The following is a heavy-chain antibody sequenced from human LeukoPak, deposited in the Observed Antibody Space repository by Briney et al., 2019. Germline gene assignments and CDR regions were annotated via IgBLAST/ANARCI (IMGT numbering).Heavy chain of an antibody. CDR1: GFTFSDYY. J-gene: IGHJ4*02. CDR2: ISGSTIYT. D-gene: IGHD6-19*01. CDR3: ARESETSGWYDY. V-gene: IGHV3-11*05. Sequence: KPGGSLRLSCAASGFTFSDYYMSWVRRAPGKGLDWISYISGSTIYTNYADSVKGRFTISRDNTRKSLSLQMSSLRSEDTALYYCARESETSGWYDYWGQGTLVTVSS.